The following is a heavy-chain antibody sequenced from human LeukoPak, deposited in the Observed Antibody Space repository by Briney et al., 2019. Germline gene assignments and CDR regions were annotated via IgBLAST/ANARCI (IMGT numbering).Heavy chain of an antibody. D-gene: IGHD3-10*01. J-gene: IGHJ1*01. CDR3: AKGYRWATKGGEYFQH. CDR1: GFTFSSYG. V-gene: IGHV3-30*18. CDR2: ISYDGSNK. Sequence: GGSLRLSCAASGFTFSSYGMHWVRQAPGKGLEWVALISYDGSNKYYADSVKGRFTISRDNSKNTLYLQMNSLRAEDTAVYYCAKGYRWATKGGEYFQHWGQGTLVTVSS.